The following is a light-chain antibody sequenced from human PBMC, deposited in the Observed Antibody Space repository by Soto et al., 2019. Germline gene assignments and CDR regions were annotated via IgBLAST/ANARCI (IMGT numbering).Light chain of an antibody. CDR1: HSLTNNY. V-gene: IGKV3D-20*02. CDR3: QQRSNWPPT. CDR2: GAS. J-gene: IGKJ5*01. Sequence: DIVLAQFPGTLSLSPGPRATLSCRASHSLTNNYFAWYQQKPGRALSLLIDGASSRATGIPARFSGSGSGTDFTLTISSLEPEDFAVYYCQQRSNWPPTFGQGTRLEI.